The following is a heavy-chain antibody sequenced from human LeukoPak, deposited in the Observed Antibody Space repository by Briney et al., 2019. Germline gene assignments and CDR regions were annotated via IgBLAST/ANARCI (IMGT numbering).Heavy chain of an antibody. D-gene: IGHD6-6*01. CDR3: ARAGAIAARPDFDY. Sequence: SETLSLTCSVSGGSISSYYWSWIRQPPGKGLEWIGYIYYSGSTNYNPSLYSRVTISVDTSKNQFSLKLSSVTAANTAIYYCARAGAIAARPDFDYWGQGTLVTVSS. CDR2: IYYSGST. J-gene: IGHJ4*02. CDR1: GGSISSYY. V-gene: IGHV4-59*01.